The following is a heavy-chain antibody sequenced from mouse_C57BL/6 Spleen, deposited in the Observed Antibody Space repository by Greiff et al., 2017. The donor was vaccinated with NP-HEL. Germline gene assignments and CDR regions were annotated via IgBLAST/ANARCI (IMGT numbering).Heavy chain of an antibody. Sequence: QVHVKQSGAELVKPGASVKISCKASGYAFSSYWMNWVKQRPGKGLEWIGQIYPGDGDTNYNGKFKGKATLTADKSSSTAYMQLSSLTSEDSAVYCCARGAVVARRGAMDYWGQGTSVTVSS. CDR1: GYAFSSYW. CDR2: IYPGDGDT. J-gene: IGHJ4*01. V-gene: IGHV1-80*01. D-gene: IGHD1-1*01. CDR3: ARGAVVARRGAMDY.